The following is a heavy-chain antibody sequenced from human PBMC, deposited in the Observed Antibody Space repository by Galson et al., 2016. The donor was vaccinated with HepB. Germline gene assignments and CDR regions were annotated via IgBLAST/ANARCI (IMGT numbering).Heavy chain of an antibody. J-gene: IGHJ4*02. D-gene: IGHD2-2*01. CDR2: INPGDGRS. V-gene: IGHV1-46*04. CDR1: GYPFISYY. Sequence: SVKVSCKASGYPFISYYIHWVRQAPGQGLEWMAIINPGDGRSHSAQNLQGRVTVTRDTSTSTVYMELSSLMSEDTAMYYCAREFGDCDSTRCSKQHFDAWGQGTLVTVSS. CDR3: AREFGDCDSTRCSKQHFDA.